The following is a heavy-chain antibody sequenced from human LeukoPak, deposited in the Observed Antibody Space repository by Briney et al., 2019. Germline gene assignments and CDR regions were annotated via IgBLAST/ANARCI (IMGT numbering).Heavy chain of an antibody. D-gene: IGHD4-23*01. CDR1: GFTFSSCE. J-gene: IGHJ6*03. CDR3: ARNGNLRDMDV. Sequence: GGSLRLSCAASGFTFSSCEMNWVRQAPGKGLEWVSYISSSGSTIYYAGSVKGRFTISRDNAKNSLYLQMNSLRAEDTAVYYCARNGNLRDMDVWGTGTTVTVSS. V-gene: IGHV3-48*03. CDR2: ISSSGSTI.